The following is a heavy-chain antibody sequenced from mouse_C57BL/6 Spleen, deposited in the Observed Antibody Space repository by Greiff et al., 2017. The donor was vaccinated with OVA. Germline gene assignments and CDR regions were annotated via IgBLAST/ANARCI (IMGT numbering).Heavy chain of an antibody. Sequence: VQLQQSGPVLVKPGASVKMSCKASGYTFTDYYMNWVKQSHGKSLEWIGVINPYNGGTSYNQKFKGKATLTVDKSSSTAYMELNSLTSEDSAVYYCARGGDYDVGYYFDYWGQGTTLTVSS. CDR2: INPYNGGT. CDR1: GYTFTDYY. J-gene: IGHJ2*01. CDR3: ARGGDYDVGYYFDY. V-gene: IGHV1-19*01. D-gene: IGHD2-4*01.